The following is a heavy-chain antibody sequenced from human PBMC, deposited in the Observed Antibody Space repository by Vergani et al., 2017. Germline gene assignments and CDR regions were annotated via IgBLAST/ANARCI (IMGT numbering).Heavy chain of an antibody. CDR2: ISGSGGST. D-gene: IGHD4-11*01. Sequence: EVQLLESGGGLVQPGGSLRLFCAASGFTFSSYAMSWVRQAPGKGREWVSAISGSGGSTYYADSVKGRFTISRDNSKNTLYLQMNSLRAEDTAVYYCAKDQDYSNTRGGFDYWGQGTLVTVSS. CDR1: GFTFSSYA. CDR3: AKDQDYSNTRGGFDY. J-gene: IGHJ4*02. V-gene: IGHV3-23*01.